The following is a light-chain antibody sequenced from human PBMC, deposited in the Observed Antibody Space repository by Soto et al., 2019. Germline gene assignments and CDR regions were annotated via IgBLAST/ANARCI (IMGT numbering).Light chain of an antibody. CDR3: QQYGSSPST. CDR2: GAS. CDR1: QSVSSGY. J-gene: IGKJ5*01. Sequence: IVLTQSPGTLSLSPGERATLSCRASQSVSSGYLAWYQQKPGQAPRLLIYGASSRATGIPDRFSGSGSGTEFTPNISRVGPEDFAVYYCQQYGSSPSTFGQGTRLEIK. V-gene: IGKV3-20*01.